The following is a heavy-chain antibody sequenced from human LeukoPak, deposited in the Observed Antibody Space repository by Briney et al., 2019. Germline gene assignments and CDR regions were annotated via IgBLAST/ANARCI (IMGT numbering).Heavy chain of an antibody. CDR2: ISYDGSSK. J-gene: IGHJ3*02. V-gene: IGHV3-30*03. CDR3: ARARSSYGYGDAFDI. CDR1: GFTFSTYS. Sequence: GGSLRLSCAASGFTFSTYSGNWIRQAPGKGLEWVAVISYDGSSKYYADSVKGRFTISRDNSKNTLYLQMNSLRAEDTAVYYCARARSSYGYGDAFDIWGQGTVVTVSS. D-gene: IGHD5-18*01.